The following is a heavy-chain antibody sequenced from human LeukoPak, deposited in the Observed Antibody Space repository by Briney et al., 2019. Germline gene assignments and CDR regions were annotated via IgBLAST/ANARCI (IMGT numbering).Heavy chain of an antibody. CDR2: ISNSGGST. Sequence: GGSLRLSCAASGFTFSSYGMSWVRQAPRKGLEWVSGISNSGGSTYYADSVKGRFTISRDNSKNTLYLQMNSLRAEDTAVYYCARVRYSSGWRNSMDVFDIWGQGTMVTVSS. D-gene: IGHD6-19*01. CDR1: GFTFSSYG. V-gene: IGHV3-23*01. CDR3: ARVRYSSGWRNSMDVFDI. J-gene: IGHJ3*02.